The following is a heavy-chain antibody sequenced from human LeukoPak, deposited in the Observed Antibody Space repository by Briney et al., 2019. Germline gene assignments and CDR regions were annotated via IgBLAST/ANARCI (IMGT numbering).Heavy chain of an antibody. D-gene: IGHD3-10*01. J-gene: IGHJ6*03. V-gene: IGHV1-46*01. CDR3: ARVKRLWFGELSYYYYMDV. CDR1: GYTFTSYY. CDR2: INPSGGST. Sequence: GASVKVSCKASGYTFTSYYMHWVRQAPGQGLEWMGIINPSGGSTSYAQKFQGRVTITADESTSTAYMELSSLRSEDTAVYYCARVKRLWFGELSYYYYMDVWGKGTTVTVSS.